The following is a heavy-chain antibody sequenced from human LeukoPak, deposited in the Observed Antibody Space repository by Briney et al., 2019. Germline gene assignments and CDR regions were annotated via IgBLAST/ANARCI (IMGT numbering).Heavy chain of an antibody. J-gene: IGHJ3*02. Sequence: PSETPSLTCAVYGGSFTTYYWSWIRQPPGKGLEWIGDIYHTGSTTYNPSLKSRVTISVDTSKNQFSLRLSSVTAADTAVYYCARVGHPTQRRVLSAVTIPTAGAFDIWGQGTLVTVSS. CDR2: IYHTGST. CDR1: GGSFTTYY. D-gene: IGHD4-17*01. CDR3: ARVGHPTQRRVLSAVTIPTAGAFDI. V-gene: IGHV4-34*01.